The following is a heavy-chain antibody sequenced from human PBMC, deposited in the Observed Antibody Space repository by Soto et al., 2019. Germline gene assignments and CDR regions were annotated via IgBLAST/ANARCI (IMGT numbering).Heavy chain of an antibody. Sequence: SENLSLTCTFSVGSITSSEYYWAWMRQPPGKGLQFVGTIYYSGSSYSNPSLKSRLSMSVDTSKNQFSLTMKSVTAADTGVYYCSRHPLNRSDAE. CDR2: IYYSGSS. CDR3: SRHPLNRSDAE. V-gene: IGHV4-39*01. D-gene: IGHD1-26*01. J-gene: IGHJ1*01. CDR1: VGSITSSEYY.